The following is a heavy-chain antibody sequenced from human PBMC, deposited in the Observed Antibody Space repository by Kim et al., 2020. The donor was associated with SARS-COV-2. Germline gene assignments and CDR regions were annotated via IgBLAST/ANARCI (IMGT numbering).Heavy chain of an antibody. V-gene: IGHV4-34*01. D-gene: IGHD2-15*01. J-gene: IGHJ1*01. Sequence: SETLSLTCAVYGEPFSFYYWTWIRQPPGKGLEWIGQINHGGTTSYNASLKSRVTISADTSKKQFSLTLTSVTAADTAIYYCAPLGCRGDSCYSRFFHQWGQGTLVTVSS. CDR2: INHGGTT. CDR3: APLGCRGDSCYSRFFHQ. CDR1: GEPFSFYY.